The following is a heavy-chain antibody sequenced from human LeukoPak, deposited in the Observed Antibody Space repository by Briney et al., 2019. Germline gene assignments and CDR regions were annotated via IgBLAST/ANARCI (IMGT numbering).Heavy chain of an antibody. D-gene: IGHD2-15*01. CDR3: ARGYCSGGSCYPGYFDY. CDR2: IWYDGSNK. V-gene: IGHV3-33*01. CDR1: GLSFSSHG. J-gene: IGHJ4*02. Sequence: GTSLRLSCAASGLSFSSHGMHWVRQVPGKGLEWVALIWYDGSNKYYADSVKGRFIISRDNSKDTLYLQMNSLRAEDTAVYYCARGYCSGGSCYPGYFDYWGQGTLVTVSS.